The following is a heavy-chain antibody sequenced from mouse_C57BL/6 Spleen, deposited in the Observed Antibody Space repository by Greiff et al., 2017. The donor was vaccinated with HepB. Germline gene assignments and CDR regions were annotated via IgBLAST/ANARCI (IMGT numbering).Heavy chain of an antibody. CDR1: GFSLTSYG. Sequence: QVQLQQSGPGLVQPSQSLSITCTVTGFSLTSYGVHWVRQSPGKGLEWLGVIWSGGSTAYNAAFISRLSISNDNSKSQVFFKMNSLQADDAAIYYCDRITAVVAPYAMDYWGQGTSVTVSS. V-gene: IGHV2-2*01. J-gene: IGHJ4*01. CDR3: DRITAVVAPYAMDY. CDR2: IWSGGST. D-gene: IGHD1-1*01.